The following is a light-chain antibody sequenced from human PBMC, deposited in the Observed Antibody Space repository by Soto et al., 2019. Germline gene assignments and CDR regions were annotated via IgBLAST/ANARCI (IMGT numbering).Light chain of an antibody. CDR1: SSNIGSNY. CDR2: RNN. CDR3: AAWNDSLTGYV. V-gene: IGLV1-47*01. Sequence: QSVLTRPPSASGTPGQRVTISCSGSSSNIGSNYVYWYQQLPGTAPKLLIYRNNQRPSGVPDRFSGSKSGTSASLAISGLRSEDEADYYAAAWNDSLTGYVFGPGTKVNVL. J-gene: IGLJ1*01.